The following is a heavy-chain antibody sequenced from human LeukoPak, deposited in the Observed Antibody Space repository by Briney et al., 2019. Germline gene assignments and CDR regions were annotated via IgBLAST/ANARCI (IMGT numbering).Heavy chain of an antibody. D-gene: IGHD3-3*01. V-gene: IGHV3-15*01. J-gene: IGHJ4*02. Sequence: GGSLRLSCAASGFTFSNAWMSWVRQAPGKGLEWVGRIKSKTDGGATDYAAPVKGRFTISRDDSKNTLYLQMNSLKTEDTAVYYCTTGDFWSGYYIDYRGQGTLVTVSS. CDR3: TTGDFWSGYYIDY. CDR2: IKSKTDGGAT. CDR1: GFTFSNAW.